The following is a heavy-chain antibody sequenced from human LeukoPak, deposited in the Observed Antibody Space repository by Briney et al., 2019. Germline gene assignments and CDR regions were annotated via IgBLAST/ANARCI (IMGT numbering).Heavy chain of an antibody. Sequence: PGGSLRLSCAASGFTLSSNAFNWVRQAPGKGLEWVSSIRGSGNTYYADSVKGRFTISRDDSKNTLYLQMSSLRAEDTAVYYCAKGSGTSCYSSGHYWGQGTLVTVSS. D-gene: IGHD2-2*02. CDR1: GFTLSSNA. V-gene: IGHV3-23*01. CDR2: IRGSGNT. CDR3: AKGSGTSCYSSGHY. J-gene: IGHJ4*02.